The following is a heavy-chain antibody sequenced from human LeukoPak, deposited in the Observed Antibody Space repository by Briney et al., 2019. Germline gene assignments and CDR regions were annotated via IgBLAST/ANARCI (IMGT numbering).Heavy chain of an antibody. J-gene: IGHJ1*01. V-gene: IGHV3-23*01. CDR2: ISGTGGST. Sequence: GGSLRLSCAASGFTFSSYAMSWVRQAPGRGLEWVSAISGTGGSTYYADSVKGRFTISRDDAKNSLYLQMNSLRAEDTAVYYCAREGGNYDNSGYYGPNEHWGQGTLVTVSS. CDR1: GFTFSSYA. CDR3: AREGGNYDNSGYYGPNEH. D-gene: IGHD3-22*01.